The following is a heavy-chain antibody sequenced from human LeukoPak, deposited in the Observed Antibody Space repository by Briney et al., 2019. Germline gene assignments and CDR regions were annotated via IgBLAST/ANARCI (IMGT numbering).Heavy chain of an antibody. J-gene: IGHJ4*02. CDR1: GFTFSSYA. Sequence: GGSLRLSCAASGFTFSSYAMSWVRQAPGKGLEWVAAISAGGDSTYYADSVKGRFTISRENAKNSLYLQMNSLRAGDTAVYYCARGSMVTGDPSLQSPFDYWGQGTLVTVSS. CDR2: ISAGGDST. CDR3: ARGSMVTGDPSLQSPFDY. V-gene: IGHV3-23*01. D-gene: IGHD7-27*01.